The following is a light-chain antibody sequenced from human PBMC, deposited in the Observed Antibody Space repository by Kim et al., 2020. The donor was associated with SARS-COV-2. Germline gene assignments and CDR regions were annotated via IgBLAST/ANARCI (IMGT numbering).Light chain of an antibody. J-gene: IGKJ2*01. Sequence: DIQMTQSPSSLSASVGDRVTITCRASQGIYKYLARYQQKPGKVPKLLIYDASTLQSGFPSRFSGRGSGTSFTLTISSLQPEDVATYYCQKYDVAPYTFGQGTKLEI. CDR2: DAS. V-gene: IGKV1-27*01. CDR3: QKYDVAPYT. CDR1: QGIYKY.